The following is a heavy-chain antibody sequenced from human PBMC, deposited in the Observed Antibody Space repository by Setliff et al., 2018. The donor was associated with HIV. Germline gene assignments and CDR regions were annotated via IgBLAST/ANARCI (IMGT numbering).Heavy chain of an antibody. CDR2: IDHSGST. CDR3: ARISQQLDYAMDV. D-gene: IGHD6-13*01. V-gene: IGHV4-34*01. CDR1: GGSFSGYY. Sequence: ETLSLTCAVYGGSFSGYYWSWIRQPPGKGLEWIGEIDHSGSTNYNPSLRSRVIMSMDTSKNHLSLNVTSVTAADTAVYYCARISQQLDYAMDVWGQGTTVTVSS. J-gene: IGHJ6*02.